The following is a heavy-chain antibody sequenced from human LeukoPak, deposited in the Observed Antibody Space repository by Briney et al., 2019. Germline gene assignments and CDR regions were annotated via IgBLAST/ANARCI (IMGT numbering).Heavy chain of an antibody. D-gene: IGHD2-15*01. CDR1: GFTFSSYS. CDR2: ISTESGTI. Sequence: GGSLRLSCAASGFTFSSYSMNWVRQAPGKGLEWVSYISTESGTIYYADSVKGRFTVSRDNAKNSLYLQVNSLRAEDTAVYYCARDSVEYCSGGSCYGFDCWGQGTLVTVSS. CDR3: ARDSVEYCSGGSCYGFDC. J-gene: IGHJ4*02. V-gene: IGHV3-48*04.